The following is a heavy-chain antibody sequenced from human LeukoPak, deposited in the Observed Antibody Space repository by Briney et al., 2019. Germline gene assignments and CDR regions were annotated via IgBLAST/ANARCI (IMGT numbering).Heavy chain of an antibody. Sequence: SETLSLTCTVSGGSISSGGYYWSWIRQHPGKGLEWIGYIDYSGSTYYNPSLKSRVTISVDTSKNQFSLKLSSVTAADTAVYYCARAMGGYDFWSGYYPARFDPWGQGTLVTVSS. CDR3: ARAMGGYDFWSGYYPARFDP. V-gene: IGHV4-31*03. J-gene: IGHJ5*02. D-gene: IGHD3-3*01. CDR2: IDYSGST. CDR1: GGSISSGGYY.